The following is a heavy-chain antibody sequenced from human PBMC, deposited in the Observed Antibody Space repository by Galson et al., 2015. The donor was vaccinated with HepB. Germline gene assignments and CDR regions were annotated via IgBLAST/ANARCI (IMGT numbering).Heavy chain of an antibody. CDR1: GFTFSGSG. Sequence: SLRLSCAASGFTFSGSGIHWVRLASGKGLEWVGRIRNRANNYATAYAASVRGRFTVSRDDSKNTAYLQMNSLKTEETAVYYCTRPRYGSSWVVDYSNGMDSWGQGTAVIFS. CDR3: TRPRYGSSWVVDYSNGMDS. D-gene: IGHD6-13*01. V-gene: IGHV3-73*01. CDR2: IRNRANNYAT. J-gene: IGHJ6*02.